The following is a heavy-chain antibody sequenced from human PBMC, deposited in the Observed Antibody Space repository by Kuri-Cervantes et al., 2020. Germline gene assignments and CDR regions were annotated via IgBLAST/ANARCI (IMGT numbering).Heavy chain of an antibody. CDR2: IIPIFGTA. J-gene: IGHJ3*02. Sequence: SVKVSCKASGYTFTSYGISWVRQAPGQGLEWMGGIIPIFGTANYAQKFQGRVTITADKSTSTAYMELSSLRSEDTAVYYCARDRVPVRSGSYSDAFDIWGQGTMVTVSS. D-gene: IGHD1-26*01. CDR1: GYTFTSYG. CDR3: ARDRVPVRSGSYSDAFDI. V-gene: IGHV1-69*06.